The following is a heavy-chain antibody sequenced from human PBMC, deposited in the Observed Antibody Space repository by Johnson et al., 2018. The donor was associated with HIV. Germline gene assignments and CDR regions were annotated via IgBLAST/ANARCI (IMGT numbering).Heavy chain of an antibody. D-gene: IGHD2-8*01. J-gene: IGHJ3*02. CDR2: IRYDGRNK. Sequence: QVQLVESGGGVVQPGGSLRLSCAASGFTFSSYSMHWVRQAPGKGLEWVAFIRYDGRNKYYADSVKGRFTISRDNSKNTLYLQMNSLRAEDTAVYYCAKNGARGDAFDIWGQGTMVTVSS. CDR1: GFTFSSYS. CDR3: AKNGARGDAFDI. V-gene: IGHV3-30*02.